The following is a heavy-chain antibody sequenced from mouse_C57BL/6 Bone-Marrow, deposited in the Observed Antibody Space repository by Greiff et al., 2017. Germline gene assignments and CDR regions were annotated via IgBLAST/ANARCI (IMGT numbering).Heavy chain of an antibody. Sequence: EVQLVESGEGLVKPGASLKLSCAASGFTFSSYAMSWVRQTPGKRLEWVAYISSGGDYTYYADTVKGRFTISRDNAMNTLYLQMSSLKSEDTAMYYCRREDRTMDYWGQGTSVTVSS. CDR2: ISSGGDYT. D-gene: IGHD2-14*01. CDR1: GFTFSSYA. CDR3: RREDRTMDY. J-gene: IGHJ4*01. V-gene: IGHV5-9-1*02.